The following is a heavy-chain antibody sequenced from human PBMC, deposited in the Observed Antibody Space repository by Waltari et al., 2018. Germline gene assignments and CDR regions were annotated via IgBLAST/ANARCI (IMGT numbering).Heavy chain of an antibody. CDR2: IYYSGRT. Sequence: QLQLQESGPGLVKPSETLSLTCTVSGGSIRSSSYYWGWIRQPPGKGLEWIGSIYYSGRTYYNPSLKSRVTISGDTSKNQFSLKLSSVTAADTAVYYCARASMIVPFDPWGQGTLVTVSS. CDR1: GGSIRSSSYY. J-gene: IGHJ5*02. D-gene: IGHD3-22*01. CDR3: ARASMIVPFDP. V-gene: IGHV4-39*07.